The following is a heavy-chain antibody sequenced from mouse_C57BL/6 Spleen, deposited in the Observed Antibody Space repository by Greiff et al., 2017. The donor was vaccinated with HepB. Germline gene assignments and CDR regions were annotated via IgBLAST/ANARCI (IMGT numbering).Heavy chain of an antibody. Sequence: QVQPQQPGAELVRPGTSVKLSCKASGYTFTSYWMHWVKQRPGQGLEWIGVIDPSDSYTNYNQKFKGKATLTVDTSSSTAYMQLSSLTSEDSAVYYCARYYGNYGGYFDYWGQGTTLTVSS. D-gene: IGHD2-1*01. CDR3: ARYYGNYGGYFDY. CDR1: GYTFTSYW. V-gene: IGHV1-59*01. J-gene: IGHJ2*01. CDR2: IDPSDSYT.